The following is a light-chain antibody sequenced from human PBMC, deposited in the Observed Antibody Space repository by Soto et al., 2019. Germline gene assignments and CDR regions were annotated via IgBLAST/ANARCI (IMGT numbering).Light chain of an antibody. CDR2: DAS. V-gene: IGKV1-5*01. CDR3: QQYNTYSPT. Sequence: DIQMTQSPSTLSASVGDRVTITCRASQSISSWLAWYQQKPGKAPKFLIYDASSLESGVPSRFSGSGSGTEFTLTLSSLQPDDFATYFCQQYNTYSPTFGQGTKVEIK. CDR1: QSISSW. J-gene: IGKJ1*01.